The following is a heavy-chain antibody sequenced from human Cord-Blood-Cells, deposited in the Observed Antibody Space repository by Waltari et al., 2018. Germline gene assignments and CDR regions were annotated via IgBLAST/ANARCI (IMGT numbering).Heavy chain of an antibody. D-gene: IGHD3-10*01. V-gene: IGHV3-73*02. CDR3: TRGDADY. CDR1: GFTFSGSA. Sequence: EVQLVESGGGLVQPGGSLKRSCAASGFTFSGSAMHWVRQASGKGLALVCRIRSNANSYATAYAASVKGRFTISRADSKNTAYLQMNSLKTEDTAVYYCTRGDADYWGQGPLVTVSS. CDR2: IRSNANSYAT. J-gene: IGHJ4*02.